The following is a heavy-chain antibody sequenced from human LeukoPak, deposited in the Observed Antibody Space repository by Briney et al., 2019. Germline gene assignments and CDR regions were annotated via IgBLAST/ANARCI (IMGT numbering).Heavy chain of an antibody. CDR2: ISGSSSYI. Sequence: GGSLRLSCAASGFTFSSYSMNWVRQAPGKGLEWVSSISGSSSYIFYADSVKGRFTISRDNAKNSLYLQMNSLRAEDTAVYYCARDRVGGTTASTFEYWGQGTLVTVSS. CDR1: GFTFSSYS. D-gene: IGHD1-26*01. CDR3: ARDRVGGTTASTFEY. J-gene: IGHJ4*02. V-gene: IGHV3-21*01.